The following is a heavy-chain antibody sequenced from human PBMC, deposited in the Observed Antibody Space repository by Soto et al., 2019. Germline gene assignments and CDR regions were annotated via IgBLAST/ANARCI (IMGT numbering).Heavy chain of an antibody. D-gene: IGHD3-10*01. Sequence: SETLSLTCTVSGGSISSGDYYWSWIRQPPGKGLEWIGYIYYSGSTNYNPSLKSRVTISVDTSKNQFSLKLSSVTAADTAVYYCARALVRGAHDYWGQGTLVTVSS. V-gene: IGHV4-61*08. CDR3: ARALVRGAHDY. CDR2: IYYSGST. J-gene: IGHJ4*02. CDR1: GGSISSGDYY.